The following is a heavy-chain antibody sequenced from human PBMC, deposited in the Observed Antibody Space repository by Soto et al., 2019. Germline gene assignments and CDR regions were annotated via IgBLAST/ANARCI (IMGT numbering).Heavy chain of an antibody. Sequence: QVQLQESGPGLVKPSETLSLTCTVSGGSISTYYWSWIRQPPGKGLESIGYIYYTGSTNFNPSLQSRVTMSVDTSKNQFSLRLSSVTAADTAVYYCARVETFYYDSSGYGRDAFYIWGQGIMVTVSS. V-gene: IGHV4-59*01. D-gene: IGHD3-22*01. J-gene: IGHJ3*02. CDR2: IYYTGST. CDR3: ARVETFYYDSSGYGRDAFYI. CDR1: GGSISTYY.